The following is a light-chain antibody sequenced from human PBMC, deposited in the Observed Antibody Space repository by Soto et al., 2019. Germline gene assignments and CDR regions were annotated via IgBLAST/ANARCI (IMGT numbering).Light chain of an antibody. J-gene: IGKJ1*01. V-gene: IGKV3-20*01. CDR1: QSVDSTY. CDR2: GAS. CDR3: QYYDSFRT. Sequence: EIVMTQSPATLSVSPGERATLSCRASQSVDSTYLTWYQQQPGQAPRLLIYGASGRATGIPDRFSGSGSETDFTLTISRLEPEDFAVYFCQYYDSFRTFGQGTKVDIK.